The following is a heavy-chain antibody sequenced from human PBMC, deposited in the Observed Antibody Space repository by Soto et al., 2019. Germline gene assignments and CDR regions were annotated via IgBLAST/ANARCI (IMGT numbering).Heavy chain of an antibody. Sequence: GGSLRLSCAPSGFTFSSYAMSWVRQATGKGLEWVSAFSGSGGSTYYADSWKGRFTISRDNAKNTLYLQMISLRAEDTAVYYCAKHVTRIVVVITPNWLNPWGQGTLVAVSS. CDR3: AKHVTRIVVVITPNWLNP. CDR2: FSGSGGST. V-gene: IGHV3-23*01. D-gene: IGHD3-22*01. CDR1: GFTFSSYA. J-gene: IGHJ5*02.